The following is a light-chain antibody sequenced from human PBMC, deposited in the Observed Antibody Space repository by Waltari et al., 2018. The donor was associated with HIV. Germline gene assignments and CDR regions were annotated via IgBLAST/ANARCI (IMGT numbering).Light chain of an antibody. J-gene: IGKJ3*01. CDR2: LGS. CDR3: MQALQSVT. CDR1: QSPLHSNGYNY. Sequence: DTVMTQSPLSLPVTPGEPASLSCRSRQSPLHSNGYNYLEWYLQKPEQSPQLLFYLGSKRASVVPDRFSGSGSGTDFTLKISRVEAEDVGVYYCMQALQSVTFGPGTKVDIK. V-gene: IGKV2-28*01.